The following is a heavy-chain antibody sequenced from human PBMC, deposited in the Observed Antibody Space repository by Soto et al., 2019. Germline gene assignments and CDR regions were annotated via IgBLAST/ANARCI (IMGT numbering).Heavy chain of an antibody. Sequence: QVQLQESGPGLVKPSETLSLTCTVSGGSISSYYWSWIRQPPGQGLEWIGYIYYSGSTNYNPSLKSRVTISVDTSKNQFSLKLSSVTAAYTAVYYCARIGTYDFWSGYYTDYGMDVWGQGTTVTVSS. D-gene: IGHD3-3*01. J-gene: IGHJ6*02. CDR1: GGSISSYY. CDR3: ARIGTYDFWSGYYTDYGMDV. CDR2: IYYSGST. V-gene: IGHV4-59*01.